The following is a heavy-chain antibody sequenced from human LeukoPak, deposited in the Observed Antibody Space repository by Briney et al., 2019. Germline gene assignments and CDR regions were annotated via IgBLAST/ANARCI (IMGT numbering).Heavy chain of an antibody. CDR1: GGTFSSYA. Sequence: ASVKVSCKASGGTFSSYAISWVRQAPGQGLEWMGGIIPIFGTANYAQKFQGRVTITADESTSTAYMELSSLRSDDTAVYYCARMTPRGGYYMDVWGKGTTVTVSS. J-gene: IGHJ6*03. D-gene: IGHD2-15*01. V-gene: IGHV1-69*13. CDR2: IIPIFGTA. CDR3: ARMTPRGGYYMDV.